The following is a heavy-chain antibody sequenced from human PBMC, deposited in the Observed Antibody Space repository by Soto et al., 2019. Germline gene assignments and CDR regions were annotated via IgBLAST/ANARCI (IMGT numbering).Heavy chain of an antibody. J-gene: IGHJ4*02. CDR1: GYTFTGYY. CDR3: ARDSTLSSIAARPIPFDY. Sequence: AASVKVSCKASGYTFTGYYMHWVRQAPGQGLEWMGWINPNSGGTNYAQKFQGWVTMTRDTSISTAYMELSSLRSEDTAVYYCARDSTLSSIAARPIPFDYWGQGTLVTVSS. D-gene: IGHD6-6*01. CDR2: INPNSGGT. V-gene: IGHV1-2*04.